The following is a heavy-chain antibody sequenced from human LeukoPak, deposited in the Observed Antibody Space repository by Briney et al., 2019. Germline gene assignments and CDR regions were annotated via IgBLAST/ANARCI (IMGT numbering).Heavy chain of an antibody. J-gene: IGHJ6*02. V-gene: IGHV3-21*01. D-gene: IGHD3-10*01. CDR3: ARDPPSITVVRGAFYYYGMDV. CDR2: ISSSSSYI. CDR1: GFTFSSYS. Sequence: GGSLRLSCAASGFTFSSYSMNWVRQAPGKGLEWVSSISSSSSYIYYADPVKGRFTISRDNAKNSLYLQMNSLRAEDTAVYYCARDPPSITVVRGAFYYYGMDVWGQGTTVTVSS.